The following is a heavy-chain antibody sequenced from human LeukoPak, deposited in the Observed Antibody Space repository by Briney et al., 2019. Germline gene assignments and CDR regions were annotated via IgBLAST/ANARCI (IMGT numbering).Heavy chain of an antibody. CDR2: ISYDGSSK. J-gene: IGHJ4*02. V-gene: IGHV3-30*18. CDR3: AKEAGLAVAGPSETFDY. CDR1: GFTFSSYG. D-gene: IGHD6-19*01. Sequence: GGSLRLSCAASGFTFSSYGMHWVRQAPGKGLEWVAGISYDGSSKTYADSLKGRFTISRDKSENTLYLQMNSLGAEDTAVYYCAKEAGLAVAGPSETFDYWGQGTLVTVSS.